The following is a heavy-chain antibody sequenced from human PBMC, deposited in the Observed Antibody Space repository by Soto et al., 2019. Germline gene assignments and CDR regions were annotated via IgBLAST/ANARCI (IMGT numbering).Heavy chain of an antibody. V-gene: IGHV3-23*01. CDR3: AKQIGSSSYTSGDY. CDR2: ISGSGGEI. J-gene: IGHJ4*02. Sequence: EVQLFESGGGLVQPGGSLRLSCAASGFTFSNYAMSWVRQAPGKGLEWVSVISGSGGEIFYADSVKGRFTISRDRSKNTVYLQMSSLRAEDTAIYFCAKQIGSSSYTSGDYWGQGTLVIVSS. CDR1: GFTFSNYA. D-gene: IGHD6-6*01.